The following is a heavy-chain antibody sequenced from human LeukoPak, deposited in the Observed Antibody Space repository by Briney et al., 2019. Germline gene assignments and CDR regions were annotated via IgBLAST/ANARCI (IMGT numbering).Heavy chain of an antibody. V-gene: IGHV6-1*01. CDR1: GDSVSSNSAA. D-gene: IGHD6-19*01. CDR3: ARVVYSCGRPYDY. CDR2: TYYRSKWYY. Sequence: SQTLSLTCAISGDSVSSNSAAWNWIRQSPSRGLEWLGRTYYRSKWYYESAESVKSRVTITSDTSKNQFSLHLNSVTPEDTAVYFCARVVYSCGRPYDYWGQGSLVTVSS. J-gene: IGHJ4*02.